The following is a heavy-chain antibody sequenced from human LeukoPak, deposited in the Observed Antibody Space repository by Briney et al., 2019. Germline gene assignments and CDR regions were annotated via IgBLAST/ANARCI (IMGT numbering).Heavy chain of an antibody. Sequence: GGSLRLSCAASGFTFSSYAMHWVRQAPGKGLEWVAVISYDGSNKYYADSVKGRFTISRDNSKNTLYLQMNGLRAEDTAVYYCARGGRDIVVVVALGWGQGTLVTVSS. CDR1: GFTFSSYA. D-gene: IGHD2-15*01. V-gene: IGHV3-30-3*01. CDR2: ISYDGSNK. CDR3: ARGGRDIVVVVALG. J-gene: IGHJ4*02.